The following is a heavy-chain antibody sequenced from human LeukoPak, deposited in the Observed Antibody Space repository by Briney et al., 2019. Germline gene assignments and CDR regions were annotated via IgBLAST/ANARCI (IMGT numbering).Heavy chain of an antibody. CDR2: IYPVDSDT. V-gene: IGHV5-51*01. Sequence: GGSLQISCKASGSSFTTYWIGCVRQVPGKGLEWMGIIYPVDSDTRYSPSFQAQVTISGVQSISTAYLQWSSLKVSDTAMYYCARQETGEEGSYSYMDVWGKGTTVTVPS. CDR3: ARQETGEEGSYSYMDV. J-gene: IGHJ6*03. D-gene: IGHD7-27*01. CDR1: GSSFTTYW.